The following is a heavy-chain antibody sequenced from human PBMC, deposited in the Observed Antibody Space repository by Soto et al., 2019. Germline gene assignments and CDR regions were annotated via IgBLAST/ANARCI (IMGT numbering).Heavy chain of an antibody. Sequence: GGSLRLCCAASGFTFDDYGMRWVNQAPGKGLEWVSTLSGSGGTTYYADSVKGQFTISRDNSKSTLYLQMNSLRAEDTAVYYCANDHGTYGPNWIDSWGQGT. J-gene: IGHJ5*01. D-gene: IGHD3-10*01. CDR1: GFTFDDYG. CDR2: LSGSGGTT. CDR3: ANDHGTYGPNWIDS. V-gene: IGHV3-23*01.